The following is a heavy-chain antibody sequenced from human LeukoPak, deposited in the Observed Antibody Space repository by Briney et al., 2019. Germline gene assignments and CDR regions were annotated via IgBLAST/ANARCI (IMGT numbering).Heavy chain of an antibody. CDR1: GFAFSKVW. CDR3: STSRTNYLNYYYYYSDL. D-gene: IGHD4/OR15-4a*01. J-gene: IGHJ6*03. CDR2: IRTKIDGGTA. Sequence: TGGSLRLSCEVSGFAFSKVWMNWVRQAPGKGLEWVGRIRTKIDGGTADSAAPVKGRFTISRDDSKNTLYLQMNNLKTEDTAVYYCSTSRTNYLNYYYYYSDLWGKGTTVTVSS. V-gene: IGHV3-15*01.